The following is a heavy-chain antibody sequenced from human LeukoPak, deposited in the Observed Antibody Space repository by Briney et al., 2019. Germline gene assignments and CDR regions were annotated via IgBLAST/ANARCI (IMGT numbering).Heavy chain of an antibody. Sequence: PSETLSLTCTVSGASISSYYWNWIRQPAGKGLEWIGRFYTSGNSNNNPSLKSRVTMSVDTSKNQFSLKLSSVTAADTAVYYCARGGRGYSPVGEYWYFDLWGRGTLVTVSS. D-gene: IGHD5-18*01. CDR1: GASISSYY. V-gene: IGHV4-4*07. CDR2: FYTSGNS. J-gene: IGHJ2*01. CDR3: ARGGRGYSPVGEYWYFDL.